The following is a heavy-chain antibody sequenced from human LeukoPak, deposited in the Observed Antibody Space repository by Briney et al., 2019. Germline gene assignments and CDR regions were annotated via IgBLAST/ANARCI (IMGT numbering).Heavy chain of an antibody. CDR3: GRDPRLGIRGYTYGYIEY. CDR2: INTNTGNP. Sequence: ASVKVSCKTSGYTFSSYTITWVRQAPGQGLLWMGWINTNTGNPTYAQGFTGHYVFSLDTSVSTAYLQISGLTADDTAVYFCGRDPRLGIRGYTYGYIEYWGQGTLVTVSS. CDR1: GYTFSSYT. D-gene: IGHD5-18*01. J-gene: IGHJ4*02. V-gene: IGHV7-4-1*02.